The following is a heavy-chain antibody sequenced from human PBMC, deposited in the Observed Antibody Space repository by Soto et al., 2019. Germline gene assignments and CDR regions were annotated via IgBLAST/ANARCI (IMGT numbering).Heavy chain of an antibody. CDR2: IYPGDSDT. D-gene: IGHD3-9*01. CDR3: ARPDILTGYYNGAFDI. Sequence: PGDSLKISCEGSGYSFRNYWIGWVRQVPGTGLEWVGIIYPGDSDTIYNPSFQGHVIISADKSISTAYLQWSSLKASDTAMYYCARPDILTGYYNGAFDIWGQGTMVTVSS. V-gene: IGHV5-51*01. CDR1: GYSFRNYW. J-gene: IGHJ3*02.